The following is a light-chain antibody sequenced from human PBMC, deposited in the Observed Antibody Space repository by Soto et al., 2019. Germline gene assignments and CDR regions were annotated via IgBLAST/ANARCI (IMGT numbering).Light chain of an antibody. CDR1: QSVTSY. CDR2: DAS. CDR3: QQRSNWPLT. J-gene: IGKJ4*01. V-gene: IGKV3-11*01. Sequence: EIVLTQSPATLSLSPGERATLSCRASQSVTSYLAWYQQRPGQAPRLLIYDASNRVAGIPARFSGSGSGTDFTLTIYSLEPEDFAVYYCQQRSNWPLTFGGGTKVDIK.